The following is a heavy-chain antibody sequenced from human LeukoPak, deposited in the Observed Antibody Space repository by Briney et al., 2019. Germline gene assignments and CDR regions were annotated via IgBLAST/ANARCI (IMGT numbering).Heavy chain of an antibody. V-gene: IGHV1-18*01. Sequence: ASVKVSCKASGYTFTSYATTWVRQAPGQGLEWMGWISAYNGRTNYAQNVQDRVTLTIDTSTSTAYMELKSLKSDDTAVYFCARGESGGSWPWKQGNNWGQGTPVTVSS. CDR2: ISAYNGRT. CDR3: ARGESGGSWPWKQGNN. J-gene: IGHJ4*02. D-gene: IGHD6-13*01. CDR1: GYTFTSYA.